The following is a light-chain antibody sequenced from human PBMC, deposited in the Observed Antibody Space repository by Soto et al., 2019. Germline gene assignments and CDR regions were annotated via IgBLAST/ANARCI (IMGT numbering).Light chain of an antibody. J-gene: IGKJ3*01. CDR3: NQYNSWPRGS. CDR1: QSGNLN. Sequence: EIMMTQSPGTLSVSPGEGATLSCTASQSGNLNSAWYQQKPGHPPRLLLYGAPTRATDIPVRFRGSGSGTEFTLTINSLQSEDSAVEYYNQYNSWPRGSFGPGTKVEIK. CDR2: GAP. V-gene: IGKV3-15*01.